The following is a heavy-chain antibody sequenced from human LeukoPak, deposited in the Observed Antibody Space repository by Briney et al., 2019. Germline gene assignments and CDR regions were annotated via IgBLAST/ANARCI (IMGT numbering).Heavy chain of an antibody. J-gene: IGHJ4*02. CDR3: TRDPTGGNHYGPFDY. V-gene: IGHV3-7*01. CDR2: INRDDSEK. CDR1: EFAFDDYW. D-gene: IGHD2-8*02. Sequence: GGSLRLSCAASEFAFDDYWMAWVRQAPGRRLEWVANINRDDSEKYYVDSVKGRFTISRDNAKNSLYLQVNRLRAEDTAVYYCTRDPTGGNHYGPFDYWGQGTLVTVSS.